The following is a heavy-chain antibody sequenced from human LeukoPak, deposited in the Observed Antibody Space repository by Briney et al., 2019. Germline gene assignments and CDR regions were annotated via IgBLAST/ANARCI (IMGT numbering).Heavy chain of an antibody. Sequence: GGSLRLSCAVSGFXLSDHYIDWVRQAPGKGLEWIGRSRNEDHSYSTDFAASVRGRASLSRDHSRNSLYLQINSLRTDDTAVYYCVALLRGIGYWGQGTLVTVSS. V-gene: IGHV3-72*01. CDR3: VALLRGIGY. D-gene: IGHD3-10*01. CDR1: GFXLSDHY. CDR2: SRNEDHSYST. J-gene: IGHJ4*02.